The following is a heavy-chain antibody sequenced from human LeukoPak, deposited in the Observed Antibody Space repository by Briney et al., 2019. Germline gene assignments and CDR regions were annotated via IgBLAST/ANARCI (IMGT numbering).Heavy chain of an antibody. V-gene: IGHV4-59*01. CDR1: GGSISSYY. Sequence: SETLSLTCTVSGGSISSYYWSWIRQPPGKGLEWIGYIYYSGSTNYNPSLKSRVTISVDTSKNQFSLKLSSVTAEDTAVYYCARGDGYISFDYWGQGTLVTVSS. CDR3: ARGDGYISFDY. D-gene: IGHD5-24*01. CDR2: IYYSGST. J-gene: IGHJ4*02.